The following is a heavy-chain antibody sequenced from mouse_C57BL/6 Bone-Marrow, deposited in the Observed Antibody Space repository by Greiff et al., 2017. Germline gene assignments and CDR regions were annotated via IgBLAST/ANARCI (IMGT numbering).Heavy chain of an antibody. Sequence: QVQLKQSGAELVKPGASVKISCKASGYAFSSYWMNWVKQRPGKGLEWIGQIYPGDGDTNYNGKFKGKATLTADKSSSTAYMQLSSLPSEDSAVYFCARITTVVAPGFAYWGQGTLVTVSA. CDR1: GYAFSSYW. CDR3: ARITTVVAPGFAY. V-gene: IGHV1-80*01. CDR2: IYPGDGDT. D-gene: IGHD1-1*01. J-gene: IGHJ3*01.